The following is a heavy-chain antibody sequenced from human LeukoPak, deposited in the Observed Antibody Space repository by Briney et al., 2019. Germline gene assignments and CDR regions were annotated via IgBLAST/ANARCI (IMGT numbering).Heavy chain of an antibody. V-gene: IGHV3-30*02. CDR1: GFTFSSYG. Sequence: PGGSLRLSCAASGFTFSSYGMHWVRQAPGKGLEWVAFIRYDGSNKYYADSVKGRFTISRDNAKNSLYLQMNSLRAEDTAVYYCARDTGYSYGWDAFDIWGQGTMVTVSS. CDR2: IRYDGSNK. CDR3: ARDTGYSYGWDAFDI. J-gene: IGHJ3*02. D-gene: IGHD5-18*01.